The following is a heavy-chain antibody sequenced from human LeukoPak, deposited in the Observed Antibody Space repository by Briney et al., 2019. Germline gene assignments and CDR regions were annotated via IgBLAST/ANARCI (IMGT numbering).Heavy chain of an antibody. CDR1: GFTFDDYA. D-gene: IGHD3-10*01. V-gene: IGHV3-9*01. CDR3: AKGTMVRGVIADAFDI. CDR2: ISWNSGSI. Sequence: PGGSLRLSCAASGFTFDDYAMHWVRQAPGKGLEWVSGISWNSGSIGYADSVKGRFTISRDNAKNSLYLQMNSLRAEDTALYYCAKGTMVRGVIADAFDIWGQGTMVTVSS. J-gene: IGHJ3*02.